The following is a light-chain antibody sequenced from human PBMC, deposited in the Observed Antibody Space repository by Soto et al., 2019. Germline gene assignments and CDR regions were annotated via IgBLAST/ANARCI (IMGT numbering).Light chain of an antibody. Sequence: QSALTQPASVSGSPGQSITISCTGTSSDVGSYNVVSWYQQHPGKAPALMIYEAIKRPSGVSNRFSGSKSGNTASLTISGLQAEDEADYYYCSFVGSNNYVFGTATKLTVL. CDR2: EAI. CDR3: CSFVGSNNYV. J-gene: IGLJ1*01. CDR1: SSDVGSYNV. V-gene: IGLV2-23*01.